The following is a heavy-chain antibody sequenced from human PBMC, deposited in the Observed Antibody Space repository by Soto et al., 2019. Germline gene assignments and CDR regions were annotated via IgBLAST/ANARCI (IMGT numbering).Heavy chain of an antibody. V-gene: IGHV1-3*05. CDR1: GYTFSSYA. J-gene: IGHJ4*02. CDR3: AGVDGTY. CDR2: INPGNANT. D-gene: IGHD1-26*01. Sequence: QVQLVQSGAEEKKPGASVKVSCTASGYTFSSYAIHWVRQAPGQGLEWMGWINPGNANTKNSQTFQGRVTITSDTSASTAYMELSSLTSEDTAVYYCAGVDGTYWGQGTLVTVSS.